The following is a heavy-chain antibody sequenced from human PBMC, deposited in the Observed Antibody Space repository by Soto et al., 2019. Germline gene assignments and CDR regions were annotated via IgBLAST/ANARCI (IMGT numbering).Heavy chain of an antibody. CDR2: IYYSVST. V-gene: IGHV4-31*03. Sequence: SETLSLTCTVSGGSISSGGYYCSWIRQHPGKGLEWIGYIYYSVSTYYNPSLKSRVTISVDSSKNQFSLKLSSVTAADTAVYYCARVSHEVSGSYYFDYWGQGTRVTVSS. D-gene: IGHD1-26*01. CDR3: ARVSHEVSGSYYFDY. CDR1: GGSISSGGYY. J-gene: IGHJ4*02.